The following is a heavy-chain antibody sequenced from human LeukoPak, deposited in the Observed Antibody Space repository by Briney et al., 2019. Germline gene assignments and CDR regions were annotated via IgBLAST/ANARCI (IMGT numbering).Heavy chain of an antibody. V-gene: IGHV3-23*01. J-gene: IGHJ4*02. CDR3: ARGHYDSSGRYFDY. CDR2: ISGSGGST. CDR1: QFTFSSYA. Sequence: SGGSLRLSCAASQFTFSSYAMSWVRQAPGKGLEWVSIISGSGGSTYYADSVKGRFTISRDNSKNTLYLQMNSLRAEDTAVYYCARGHYDSSGRYFDYWGQGTLVTVSS. D-gene: IGHD3-22*01.